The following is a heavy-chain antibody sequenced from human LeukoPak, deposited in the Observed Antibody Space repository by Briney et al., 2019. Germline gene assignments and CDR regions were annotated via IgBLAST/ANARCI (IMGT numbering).Heavy chain of an antibody. Sequence: SETLSLTCTVSDDSITIYYWSWIRQPPGKGLEWIGEINHSGSTNYNPSLKSRVTISVDTSKNQFSLKLSSVTAADTAVYYCARGLHGDYDGTDYWGQGTLVTVSS. CDR3: ARGLHGDYDGTDY. J-gene: IGHJ4*02. V-gene: IGHV4-34*01. D-gene: IGHD4-17*01. CDR2: INHSGST. CDR1: DDSITIYY.